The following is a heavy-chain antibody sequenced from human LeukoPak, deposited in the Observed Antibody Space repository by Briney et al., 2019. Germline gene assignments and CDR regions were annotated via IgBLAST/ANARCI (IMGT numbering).Heavy chain of an antibody. Sequence: GGSLRLSCAASGFTFSNYWLSWVRQAPGKGLEWVAKISQVGSETYYVDSVKGRFTISRDNTKNSLYLQMSRLRADEDTAVYYYARDWYGSGSDYTAYWRQGTLVTVPS. V-gene: IGHV3-7*01. CDR1: GFTFSNYW. CDR3: ARDWYGSGSDYTAY. J-gene: IGHJ4*02. D-gene: IGHD3-10*01. CDR2: ISQVGSET.